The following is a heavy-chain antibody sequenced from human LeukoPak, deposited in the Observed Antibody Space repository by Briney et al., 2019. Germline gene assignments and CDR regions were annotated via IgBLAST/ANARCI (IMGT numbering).Heavy chain of an antibody. V-gene: IGHV3-9*01. CDR3: ARFDGSPRGGEY. CDR2: SSRNSGSI. D-gene: IGHD3-10*01. CDR1: GFTFDDYA. Sequence: GGSLRLSRAASGFTFDDYATHWVRQAPGKGREWVSCSSRNSGSIGYAHSVKARFTIYRDNDEHSVYLKMHSLRAEDAALFYCARFDGSPRGGEYWGQGTLVTVS. J-gene: IGHJ4*02.